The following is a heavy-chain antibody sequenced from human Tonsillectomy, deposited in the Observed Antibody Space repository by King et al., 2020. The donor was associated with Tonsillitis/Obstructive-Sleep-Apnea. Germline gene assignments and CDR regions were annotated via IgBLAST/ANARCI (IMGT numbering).Heavy chain of an antibody. V-gene: IGHV3-23*04. CDR3: ATAAGIDY. CDR2: ISCGGCST. Sequence: VQLVESGGGLVQPGGSLRLSCAASGFTLSSYSMSWVRQAPGKGLEWVSAISCGGCSTYYADSLKGRFTNSRDNSKNMLYLQMNSLRAEDTAVYYCATAAGIDYWGQGTLVTVSS. D-gene: IGHD6-13*01. J-gene: IGHJ4*02. CDR1: GFTLSSYS.